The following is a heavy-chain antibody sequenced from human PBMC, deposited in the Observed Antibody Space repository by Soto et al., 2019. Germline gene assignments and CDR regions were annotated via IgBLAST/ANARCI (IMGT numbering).Heavy chain of an antibody. CDR2: IYYNGAT. D-gene: IGHD6-13*01. CDR1: GDSINSGGHY. V-gene: IGHV4-31*03. J-gene: IGHJ1*01. CDR3: ATHGQIPSSWYHPVFQH. Sequence: QVQLQESGPGLVKPSQTLSVTCSVSGDSINSGGHYWSWIRQHPGKGLEWLGYIYYNGATHYKPSLRSRLVISRDTTKYQFSLRMTSVTAADTALYFSATHGQIPSSWYHPVFQHWGQVTLVTVSS.